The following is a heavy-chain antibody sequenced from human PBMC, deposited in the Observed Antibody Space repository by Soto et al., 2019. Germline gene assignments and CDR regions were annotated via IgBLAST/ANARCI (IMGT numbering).Heavy chain of an antibody. Sequence: QVQLMQSGAEVKKPGASMKVSCKAYGDTFNDYYIHWVRQATGQEFVWMGTVGPSGGHTTYAQHFLGRVTMTRDTSTSTLYMELTSLTSDDTAIYYCARGGHVVVVTAALDYWGQGTLVTVSS. J-gene: IGHJ4*02. D-gene: IGHD2-21*02. V-gene: IGHV1-46*02. CDR3: ARGGHVVVVTAALDY. CDR2: VGPSGGHT. CDR1: GDTFNDYY.